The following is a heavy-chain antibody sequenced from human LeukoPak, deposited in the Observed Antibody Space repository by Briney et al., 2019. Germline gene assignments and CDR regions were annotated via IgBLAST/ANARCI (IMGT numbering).Heavy chain of an antibody. CDR2: IRQDGSSI. J-gene: IGHJ4*02. CDR3: ARAVDLADY. Sequence: GGSLRLSCAASGFTFSDHWMSWVRQAPGKGLEWVANIRQDGSSIFYADSVKGRFTISRDNAKNSVFLQMDNLTPDDTAVDYCARAVDLADYWGQGTLVTVSS. V-gene: IGHV3-7*01. CDR1: GFTFSDHW.